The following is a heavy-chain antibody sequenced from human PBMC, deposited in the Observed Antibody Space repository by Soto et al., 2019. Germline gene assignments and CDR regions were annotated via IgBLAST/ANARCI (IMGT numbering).Heavy chain of an antibody. V-gene: IGHV4-39*01. CDR1: GGSSSSSNYY. D-gene: IGHD3-10*01. Sequence: PSETLSLTCTVSGGSSSSSNYYWGWIRQPPGKGLEWIGSIYYSGSTYIYYNPSLKSRVAISIDTSKNQFSLKVSSVTAADTAVYYCARQPFVRGLITWFDTWGQGTLVTVSS. CDR3: ARQPFVRGLITWFDT. CDR2: IYYSGSTYI. J-gene: IGHJ5*02.